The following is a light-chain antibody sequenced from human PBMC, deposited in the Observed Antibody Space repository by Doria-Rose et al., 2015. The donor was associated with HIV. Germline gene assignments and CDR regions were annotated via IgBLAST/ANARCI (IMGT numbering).Light chain of an antibody. CDR2: AAS. CDR1: QTVSTY. V-gene: IGKV1-39*01. Sequence: SIGDRVTITCRASQTVSTYLNWFQQEPGKAPKLLIYAASRLQSGVPSRFSGSGSGTDFTLTISGLQPGDFATYYCQQTYSSPPWTFGQGTKVE. J-gene: IGKJ1*01. CDR3: QQTYSSPPWT.